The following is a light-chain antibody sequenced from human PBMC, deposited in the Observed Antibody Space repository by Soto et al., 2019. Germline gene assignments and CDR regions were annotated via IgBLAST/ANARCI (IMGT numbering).Light chain of an antibody. J-gene: IGLJ1*01. CDR1: SSDAGGYNY. Sequence: QSALTQPASVSGSPGQSITISCTGTSSDAGGYNYVSWYQQHPGKAPKLMIYEVSNRPSGVSNRFSGSKSGNTASLTISGLQAEDEADYYCSSYTSSSTPYAFGTGTKVTVL. CDR3: SSYTSSSTPYA. V-gene: IGLV2-14*01. CDR2: EVS.